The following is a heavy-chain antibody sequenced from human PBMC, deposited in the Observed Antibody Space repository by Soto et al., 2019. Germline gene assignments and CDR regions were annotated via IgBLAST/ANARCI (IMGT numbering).Heavy chain of an antibody. CDR3: ASLTYFYDSSGYDVHAFDI. Sequence: ASETLSLTCTVSGGSISSYYWSWIRQPPGKGLEWIGYIYYSGSTNYNPSLKSRVTISVDTSKNQFSLKLTSVTAADTAVYYCASLTYFYDSSGYDVHAFDIWGQGTMVTGSS. J-gene: IGHJ3*02. CDR2: IYYSGST. D-gene: IGHD3-22*01. V-gene: IGHV4-59*01. CDR1: GGSISSYY.